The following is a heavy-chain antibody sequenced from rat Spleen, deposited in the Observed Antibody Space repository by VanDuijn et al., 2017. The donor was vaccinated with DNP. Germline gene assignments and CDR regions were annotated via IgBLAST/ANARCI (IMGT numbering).Heavy chain of an antibody. J-gene: IGHJ3*01. Sequence: QVQLKESGPGLVQPSQTLSLTCTVSGFSLTSYNVHWVRQPPGKGLEWMGVIWKHGATYYNSVLKSRLSFSTDPSRNQVFLHMDSLQTEDTAIYFCTGGGSTIYPLIYWGQGTLVTVSS. CDR1: GFSLTSYN. D-gene: IGHD1-2*01. CDR3: TGGGSTIYPLIY. CDR2: IWKHGAT. V-gene: IGHV2-32*01.